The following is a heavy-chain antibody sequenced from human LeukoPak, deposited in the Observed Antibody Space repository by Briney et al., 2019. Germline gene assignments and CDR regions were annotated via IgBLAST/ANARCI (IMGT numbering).Heavy chain of an antibody. V-gene: IGHV4-59*01. CDR2: IYYSGST. CDR3: ASKGVTTESYFDY. Sequence: PSETLSLTCTVSGGSISSYYWSWIRQPPGKGLEWIGYIYYSGSTNYNPSLKSRVTISVDTSKNQFSLKLSSVTAADTAVYYCASKGVTTESYFDYWGQGTLVTASS. D-gene: IGHD4-11*01. J-gene: IGHJ4*02. CDR1: GGSISSYY.